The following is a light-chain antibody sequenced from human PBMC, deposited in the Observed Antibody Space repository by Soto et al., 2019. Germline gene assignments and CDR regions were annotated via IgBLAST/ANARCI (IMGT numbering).Light chain of an antibody. J-gene: IGLJ1*01. V-gene: IGLV2-14*01. CDR1: SSDVGSFDS. CDR2: DVS. Sequence: QSALTQPASVSGSPGQPITISCTGTSSDVGSFDSVAWYQHNPGKAPKLMIYDVSNRPSGVSSRFSGSKSGTTASLSISGLQTEDEAHYYYGSFTNSSNVVFG. CDR3: GSFTNSSNVV.